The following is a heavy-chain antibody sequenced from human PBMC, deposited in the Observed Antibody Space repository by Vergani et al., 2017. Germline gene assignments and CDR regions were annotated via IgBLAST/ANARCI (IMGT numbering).Heavy chain of an antibody. Sequence: QVQLVQSGAEVKKPGASVKVSCKASGYTFSSYAISWVRQAPGQGLEWMGRIIPILGIANYAQKFQGRVTITADKSTSTAYMELSSLGSEDTAVYYCAGAIFGVVTTNWFDPWGQGTLVTVSS. D-gene: IGHD3-3*01. V-gene: IGHV1-69*04. CDR3: AGAIFGVVTTNWFDP. CDR1: GYTFSSYA. CDR2: IIPILGIA. J-gene: IGHJ5*02.